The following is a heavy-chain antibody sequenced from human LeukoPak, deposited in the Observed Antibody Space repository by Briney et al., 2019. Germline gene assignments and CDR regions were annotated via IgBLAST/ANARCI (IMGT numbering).Heavy chain of an antibody. CDR2: ISSSGSTI. J-gene: IGHJ6*02. CDR1: GFTFSDYY. CDR3: ARGDVDTAMVTRRSRIWFGESPYGMDV. V-gene: IGHV3-11*01. Sequence: PGRSLRLSCAASGFTFSDYYMSWIRQAPGKGLEWVSYISSSGSTIYYADSVKGRFTISRDNAKNSLYLQMNSLRAEDTAVYYCARGDVDTAMVTRRSRIWFGESPYGMDVWGQGTTVTVSS. D-gene: IGHD5-18*01.